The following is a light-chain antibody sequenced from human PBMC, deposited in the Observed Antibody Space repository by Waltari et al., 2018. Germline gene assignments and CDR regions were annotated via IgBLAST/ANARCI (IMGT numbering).Light chain of an antibody. V-gene: IGLV2-14*01. J-gene: IGLJ1*01. CDR1: SSDVGGYNY. Sequence: QSALTQPASVSGSPGQSLTISCTGTSSDVGGYNYVPWYQQHPGKAPKLMIYDVSNRPSGVSNRFSGSKSGNTASLTISGLQAEDEADYYCSSYTSSSTRVFGTGTKVTVL. CDR2: DVS. CDR3: SSYTSSSTRV.